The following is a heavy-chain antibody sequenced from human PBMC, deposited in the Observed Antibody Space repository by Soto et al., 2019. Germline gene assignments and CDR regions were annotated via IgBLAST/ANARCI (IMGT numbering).Heavy chain of an antibody. CDR1: GFTFSGYS. Sequence: PGGSLRLSCAASGFTFSGYSVNWVRQAPGKGLEWVSYNSSGSKTIYYAESVKGRFTVSRDNARISRYLQMNSLRDEDTAVYYCAREDILGVRSFDYWSQGTLVTVSS. D-gene: IGHD3-9*01. CDR2: NSSGSKTI. J-gene: IGHJ4*02. CDR3: AREDILGVRSFDY. V-gene: IGHV3-48*02.